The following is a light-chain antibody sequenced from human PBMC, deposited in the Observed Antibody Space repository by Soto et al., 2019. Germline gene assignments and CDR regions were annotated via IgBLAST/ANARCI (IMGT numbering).Light chain of an antibody. CDR2: VAS. CDR1: QSVSTN. J-gene: IGKJ4*01. CDR3: QQYNVWPLT. V-gene: IGKV3-15*01. Sequence: MGMTQSPATLSVSPGGRATLTCRASQSVSTNLAWYQQNPGQTPKLLIYVASTRATGIPARFSGSGSGTEFTLTISSLQSEDFAVYYCQQYNVWPLTFGGGTKVEFK.